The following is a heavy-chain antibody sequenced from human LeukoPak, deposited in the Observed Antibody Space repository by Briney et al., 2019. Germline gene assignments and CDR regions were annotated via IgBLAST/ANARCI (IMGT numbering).Heavy chain of an antibody. CDR3: TTGRPITMIVVTNDAFDI. CDR2: IWYDGSNK. D-gene: IGHD3-22*01. V-gene: IGHV3-33*01. CDR1: GFTFSNYG. J-gene: IGHJ3*02. Sequence: PGRSLRLSCAASGFTFSNYGMHWVRQAPGKGLEWVALIWYDGSNKYSADSVKGRFTISRDNSKNTLYLQMNSLKTEDTAVYYCTTGRPITMIVVTNDAFDIWGQGTMVTVSS.